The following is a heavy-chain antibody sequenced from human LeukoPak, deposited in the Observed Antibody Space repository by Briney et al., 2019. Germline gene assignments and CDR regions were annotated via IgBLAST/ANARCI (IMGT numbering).Heavy chain of an antibody. CDR3: ARDAQWLPDY. CDR1: GFTFRSCN. D-gene: IGHD6-19*01. CDR2: ISSSRSYI. J-gene: IGHJ4*02. V-gene: IGHV3-21*01. Sequence: GGSLRLSCAASGFTFRSCNMNWVRQAPGKGLEWVSSISSSRSYIYYADSLKGRFTISRDNAKNSLYLQMNSLRAEDTAVYYCARDAQWLPDYWGQGTLVTVSS.